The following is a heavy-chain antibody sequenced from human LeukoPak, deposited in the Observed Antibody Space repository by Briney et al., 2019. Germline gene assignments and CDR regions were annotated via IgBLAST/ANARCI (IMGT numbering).Heavy chain of an antibody. J-gene: IGHJ6*02. D-gene: IGHD2-15*01. Sequence: GGSLRLSCAASGFTFSSYAMSWVRQAPGKGLEWGSSVFGSGGSTYYADSVEGRFTISRDNSKNTLYVQMNSLRVEDTAVYYCAKVSRGYCRGGTCYYYYGMDVWGQGTTVTVSS. CDR1: GFTFSSYA. CDR2: VFGSGGST. CDR3: AKVSRGYCRGGTCYYYYGMDV. V-gene: IGHV3-23*01.